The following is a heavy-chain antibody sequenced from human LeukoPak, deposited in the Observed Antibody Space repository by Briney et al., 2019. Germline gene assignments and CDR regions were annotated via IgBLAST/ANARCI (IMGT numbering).Heavy chain of an antibody. CDR3: AISQGSYYDTSGYLGGDY. J-gene: IGHJ4*02. CDR1: GYTFTNYG. D-gene: IGHD3-22*01. CDR2: ISAYSGNR. V-gene: IGHV1-18*01. Sequence: ASVKLSCKASGYTFTNYGIFWVRQAPGQGLEWMGWISAYSGNRNYAQKLQGRVTMTTETSTSTAYRELESLRSDDTAVYYCAISQGSYYDTSGYLGGDYWGQGTLVTVSS.